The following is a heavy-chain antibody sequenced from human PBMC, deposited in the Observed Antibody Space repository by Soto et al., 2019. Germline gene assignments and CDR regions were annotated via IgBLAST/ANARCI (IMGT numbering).Heavy chain of an antibody. CDR2: ISWNSGSI. Sequence: GGSLRLSCAASGFTFDDYAMHWVWQAPGTGLEWVSGISWNSGSIGYADSVKGRFTISRDNAKNSLYLQMNSLRAEDTALYYCAKGTRLLTLEYWGQGTLATVSS. J-gene: IGHJ4*02. CDR1: GFTFDDYA. D-gene: IGHD2-21*01. CDR3: AKGTRLLTLEY. V-gene: IGHV3-9*01.